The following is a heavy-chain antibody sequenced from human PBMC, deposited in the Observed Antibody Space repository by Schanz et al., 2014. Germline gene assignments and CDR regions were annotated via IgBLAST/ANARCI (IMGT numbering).Heavy chain of an antibody. J-gene: IGHJ4*02. V-gene: IGHV3-7*01. Sequence: EVQLVESGGGLVQPGGSLRLSCAASGFTFSSYWMSWVRQAPREGLEWVANIKQDGSEKYYVDSVKGRFTISRDNAKNSLYLQMNSLRPEDTAVYYCAKYGGELGVSFEYWGQGTLVTVSS. D-gene: IGHD7-27*01. CDR2: IKQDGSEK. CDR1: GFTFSSYW. CDR3: AKYGGELGVSFEY.